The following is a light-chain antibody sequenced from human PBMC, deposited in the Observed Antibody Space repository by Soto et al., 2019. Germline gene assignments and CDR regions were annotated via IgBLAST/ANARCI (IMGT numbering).Light chain of an antibody. CDR3: QVWDSSSDPWV. V-gene: IGLV3-21*04. CDR2: CDS. J-gene: IGLJ3*02. Sequence: SYELTRPPSVSVAPGKTARITCGGNNIGSKSVHWYQQKPGQAPVLVIYCDSDRPSGIPERFSGSNSGNTATLTISRVEAGDEADYYCQVWDSSSDPWVFGGGTKLTVL. CDR1: NIGSKS.